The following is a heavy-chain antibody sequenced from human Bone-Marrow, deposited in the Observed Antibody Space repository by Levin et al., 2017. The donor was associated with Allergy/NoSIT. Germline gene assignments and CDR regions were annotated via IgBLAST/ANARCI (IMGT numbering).Heavy chain of an antibody. CDR2: ISYDGSNK. J-gene: IGHJ4*02. D-gene: IGHD3-22*01. Sequence: GESLKISCAASEFTFSSYGMHWVRQAPGKGLEWVAVISYDGSNKYYADSVKGRFTISRDNSKNTLYLQMNSLRAEDTAVYYCAKDLQYYDSSGYYYGGFDYWGQGTLVTVSS. CDR3: AKDLQYYDSSGYYYGGFDY. V-gene: IGHV3-30*18. CDR1: EFTFSSYG.